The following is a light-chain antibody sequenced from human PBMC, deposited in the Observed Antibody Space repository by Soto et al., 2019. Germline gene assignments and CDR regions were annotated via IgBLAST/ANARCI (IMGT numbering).Light chain of an antibody. V-gene: IGKV3-20*01. J-gene: IGKJ5*01. CDR1: QSIATAC. Sequence: VLRQSPGTLSLSPGNRVTLSCKASQSIATACLAWYQQTFGQSPRLLISSTSKRAPDIPDRFSGAGSGTDFTLTISRLASEDSGVYHCHQYSSLPITFGQGTRLVI. CDR3: HQYSSLPIT. CDR2: STS.